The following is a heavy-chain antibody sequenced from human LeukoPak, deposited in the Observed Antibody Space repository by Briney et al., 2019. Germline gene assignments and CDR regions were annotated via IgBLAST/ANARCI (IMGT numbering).Heavy chain of an antibody. CDR3: ARDLPVEYSSSQYFDY. Sequence: GGSLRLSCAASGFTFRSYWMSWVRQAPGKGLEWVANINQDGSERYYVDSVKGRFTISRDNAKKSVYVQMNSLRAEDTAVYYCARDLPVEYSSSQYFDYWGQGTLVTVSS. J-gene: IGHJ4*02. D-gene: IGHD6-6*01. CDR2: INQDGSER. V-gene: IGHV3-7*01. CDR1: GFTFRSYW.